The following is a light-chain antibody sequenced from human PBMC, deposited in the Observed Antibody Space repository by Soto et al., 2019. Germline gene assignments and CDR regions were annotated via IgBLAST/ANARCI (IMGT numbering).Light chain of an antibody. J-gene: IGLJ2*01. CDR1: SSDVGTYKL. CDR2: EGT. Sequence: QSVLTQPASVSGSPGQSITISCTGASSDVGTYKLVAWYQQHPEEAPNLLIYEGTKRPSGVSSRFSASQSGSTASLTISGLQAEDEADYYCCSYAASDLVFGGGTQLTVL. CDR3: CSYAASDLV. V-gene: IGLV2-23*01.